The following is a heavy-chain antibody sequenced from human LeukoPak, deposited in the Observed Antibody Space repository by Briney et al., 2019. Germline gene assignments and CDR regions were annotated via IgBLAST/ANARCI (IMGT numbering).Heavy chain of an antibody. D-gene: IGHD6-19*01. Sequence: GGSLRLSCAASGFTFISYAMSWVRQAPGKGLEWVSGICSSGGSTYYADSVKGGSIISSDNSKNTLYLQMNSLTAQETAVYYFAKGSGSSPFDYWGQGTVVTVCS. V-gene: IGHV3-23*01. CDR3: AKGSGSSPFDY. CDR1: GFTFISYA. CDR2: ICSSGGST. J-gene: IGHJ4*02.